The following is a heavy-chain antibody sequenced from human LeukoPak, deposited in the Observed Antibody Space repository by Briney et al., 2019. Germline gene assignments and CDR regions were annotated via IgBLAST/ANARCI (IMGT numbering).Heavy chain of an antibody. J-gene: IGHJ5*02. CDR2: IGPDGNNK. CDR1: EVTFNKYA. V-gene: IGHV3-30*04. CDR3: AKDGPGYSSNYNWFDP. Sequence: PGGSLRLSCIASEVTFNKYAMHWLRQAPGKGLEWVAVIGPDGNNKKYVDSVKGRFTISRDNSKNTLYLQMNSLRAEDTAVYYCAKDGPGYSSNYNWFDPWGQGTLVTVSS. D-gene: IGHD6-13*01.